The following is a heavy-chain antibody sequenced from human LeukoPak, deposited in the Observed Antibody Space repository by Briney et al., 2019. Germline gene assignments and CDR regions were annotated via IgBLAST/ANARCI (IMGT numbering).Heavy chain of an antibody. CDR1: GGSISSSSAY. D-gene: IGHD5-18*01. V-gene: IGHV4-39*01. CDR2: IYYSKNT. Sequence: SETLSLTCTVSGGSISSSSAYWGWIRQPPGKGLEWIGSIYYSKNTYYNPSLKSRLTISADTSKNQFSLTLGSVSATDTAVYYCVSPRGFSYGYFDYWGQGTLVTVSS. CDR3: VSPRGFSYGYFDY. J-gene: IGHJ4*02.